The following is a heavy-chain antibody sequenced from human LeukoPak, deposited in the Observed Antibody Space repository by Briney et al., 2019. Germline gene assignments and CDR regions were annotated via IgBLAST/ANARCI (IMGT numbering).Heavy chain of an antibody. V-gene: IGHV6-1*01. Sequence: SQTLSLTCAVSGDSVSSNSAAWNWIRQSPSRGLEWLGRTYYRSKWYNDYAVPVKSRITINPDTSKNQFSLQLNFVTPEDTAVYYCARGVGGYDLSFYYYGMDVWGKGTTVTVSS. CDR1: GDSVSSNSAA. CDR3: ARGVGGYDLSFYYYGMDV. J-gene: IGHJ6*04. CDR2: TYYRSKWYN. D-gene: IGHD5-12*01.